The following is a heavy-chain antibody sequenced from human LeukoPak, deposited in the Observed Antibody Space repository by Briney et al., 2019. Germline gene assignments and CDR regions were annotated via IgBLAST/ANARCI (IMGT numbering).Heavy chain of an antibody. D-gene: IGHD6-19*01. J-gene: IGHJ4*02. CDR1: GYTFTGYY. CDR3: ATVGYSSGWYGDY. CDR2: INPNINGT. V-gene: IGHV1-2*02. Sequence: ASVKVSCKASGYTFTGYYIHWVRQAPGQGLEWMGWINPNINGTNYAQKFQGRVTMTEDTSTDTAYMELSSLRSEDTAVYYCATVGYSSGWYGDYWGQGTLVTVSS.